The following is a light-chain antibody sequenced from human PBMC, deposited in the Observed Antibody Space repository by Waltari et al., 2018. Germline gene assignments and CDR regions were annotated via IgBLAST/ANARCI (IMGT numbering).Light chain of an antibody. CDR2: ETE. J-gene: IGLJ2*01. CDR1: TSNTGNNY. Sequence: QSVLTQPPSVSAAPGQKVTISCSGSTSNTGNNYVPWYQPHPGAAPKVFIYETEKRPSGIPDRFSGSKSGTSASLGITGLQTGDEAAYYCGTWDNNLSALVFGGGTKLTVL. CDR3: GTWDNNLSALV. V-gene: IGLV1-51*02.